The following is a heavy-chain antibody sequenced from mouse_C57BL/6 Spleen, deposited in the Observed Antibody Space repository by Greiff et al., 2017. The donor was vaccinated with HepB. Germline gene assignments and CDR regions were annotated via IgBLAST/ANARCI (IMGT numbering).Heavy chain of an antibody. V-gene: IGHV5-4*03. CDR1: GFTFSSYA. CDR3: ARAPNYYFDY. CDR2: ISDGGSYT. Sequence: EVMLVESGGGLVKPGGSLKLSCAASGFTFSSYAMSWVRQTPEKRLEWVATISDGGSYTYYPDNVKGRFTISRDNAKNNLYLQMTSLRSEDTAMYYCARAPNYYFDYWGQGTTLTVSS. J-gene: IGHJ2*01.